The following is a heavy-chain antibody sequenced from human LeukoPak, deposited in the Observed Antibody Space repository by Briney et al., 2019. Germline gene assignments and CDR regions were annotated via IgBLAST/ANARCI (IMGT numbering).Heavy chain of an antibody. CDR1: GYSISSGYY. CDR3: ARVGATKYFDY. V-gene: IGHV4-38-2*02. J-gene: IGHJ4*02. CDR2: IYHRGST. Sequence: SETLSLTCTVSGYSISSGYYWGWIRQPPGKGLEWIGSIYHRGSTYYNPSLKSRVTISVDTSKNQFSLKLSSVTAADTAVYYCARVGATKYFDYWGQGTLVTVSS. D-gene: IGHD1-26*01.